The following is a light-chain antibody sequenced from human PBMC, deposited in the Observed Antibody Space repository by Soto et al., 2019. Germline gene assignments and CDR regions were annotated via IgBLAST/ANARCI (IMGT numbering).Light chain of an antibody. CDR2: SNN. J-gene: IGLJ2*01. CDR3: ASWDDRLGAVI. CDR1: SSNIGGTNY. Sequence: QSVLTQPPSASGTPGQKVFISCSGSSSNIGGTNYAYWYQQLPGAAPKLLMHSNNLRPSGVPERISGSKFGTAASLAISGLRSEDEAVHYCASWDDRLGAVIFGGGTKLTVL. V-gene: IGLV1-47*02.